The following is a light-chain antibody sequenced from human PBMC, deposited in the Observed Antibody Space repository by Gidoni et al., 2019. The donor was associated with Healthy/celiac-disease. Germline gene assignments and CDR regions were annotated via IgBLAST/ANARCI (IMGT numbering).Light chain of an antibody. Sequence: QSALTQPPSPSGSPGQSVTISCTGTSSDVGGYNYVPWYQQHPGKAPKLMMYEVSKRPSGVPDRFSGSKSGNTASLTVSGLQAEDEADYYCSSYAGSNNLVFGGGTKLTVL. J-gene: IGLJ2*01. CDR3: SSYAGSNNLV. CDR1: SSDVGGYNY. CDR2: EVS. V-gene: IGLV2-8*01.